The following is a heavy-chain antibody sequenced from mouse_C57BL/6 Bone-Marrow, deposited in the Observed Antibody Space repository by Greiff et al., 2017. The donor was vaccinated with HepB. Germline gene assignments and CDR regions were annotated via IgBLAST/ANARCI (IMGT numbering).Heavy chain of an antibody. D-gene: IGHD1-1*01. J-gene: IGHJ4*01. V-gene: IGHV1-81*01. CDR3: ARRGTTVVAYYAMDY. CDR2: IYPRSGNT. CDR1: GYTFTSYG. Sequence: VQLQQSGAELARPGASVKLSCKASGYTFTSYGISWVKQRTGQGLEWIGEIYPRSGNTYYNEKFKGKAKLTADKSSSTAYMELRSLTSEDSAVYFCARRGTTVVAYYAMDYWGQGTSVTVSS.